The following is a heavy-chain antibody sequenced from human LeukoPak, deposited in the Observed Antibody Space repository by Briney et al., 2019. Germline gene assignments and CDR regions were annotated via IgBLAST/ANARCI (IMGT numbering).Heavy chain of an antibody. CDR3: AREFPIVVVPAAASYYYYGMDV. D-gene: IGHD2-2*01. CDR2: ISSSSSYI. Sequence: GGSLRLSCAASGFTFSSYSMNWVRQAPGKGLGWVSSISSSSSYIYYADSVKGRFTISRDNAKNSLYLQMNSLRAEDTAVYYCAREFPIVVVPAAASYYYYGMDVWGQGTTVTVSS. CDR1: GFTFSSYS. V-gene: IGHV3-21*01. J-gene: IGHJ6*02.